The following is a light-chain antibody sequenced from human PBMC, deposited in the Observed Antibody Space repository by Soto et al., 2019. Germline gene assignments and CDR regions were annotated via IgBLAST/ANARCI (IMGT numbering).Light chain of an antibody. J-gene: IGKJ1*01. V-gene: IGKV3-20*01. CDR2: SVS. CDR3: QLYSGSPWT. Sequence: VVLTQPPGTLSFPPGERATLSCRASQTLSHKYWAWFQQKAGQAPRLLIHSVSVRATGAPDRFSGSGSGTDFTLTISRLEPEDFAVYYCQLYSGSPWTFGQGTKVEV. CDR1: QTLSHKY.